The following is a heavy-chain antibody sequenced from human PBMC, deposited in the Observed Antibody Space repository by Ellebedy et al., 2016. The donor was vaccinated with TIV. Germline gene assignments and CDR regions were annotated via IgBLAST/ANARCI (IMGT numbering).Heavy chain of an antibody. CDR1: GYTFTSYG. CDR2: ISAYNGNT. Sequence: ASVKVSXXASGYTFTSYGISWVRQAPGQGLEWMGWISAYNGNTNYAQKLQGRVTMTTDTSTSTAYMELRSLRSDDTAVYYCARDSPYYDILTGYPRYGMDVWGQGTTVTVSS. J-gene: IGHJ6*02. D-gene: IGHD3-9*01. V-gene: IGHV1-18*01. CDR3: ARDSPYYDILTGYPRYGMDV.